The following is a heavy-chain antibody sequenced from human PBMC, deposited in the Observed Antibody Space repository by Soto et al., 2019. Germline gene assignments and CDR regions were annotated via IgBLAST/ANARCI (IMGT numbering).Heavy chain of an antibody. V-gene: IGHV3-9*01. CDR2: ISWNGGNI. Sequence: EVQLVESGGGLVQPGRSLRLSCAASGFTFDDYAMHWVRQAPRKGLEWVSSISWNGGNIGYADSVKGRFTISRDNAKNSLYLQMNRLRAEDTALYYCAKGSSTTTCSYFDYCGQGNLVPVSS. CDR3: AKGSSTTTCSYFDY. D-gene: IGHD2-2*01. J-gene: IGHJ4*02. CDR1: GFTFDDYA.